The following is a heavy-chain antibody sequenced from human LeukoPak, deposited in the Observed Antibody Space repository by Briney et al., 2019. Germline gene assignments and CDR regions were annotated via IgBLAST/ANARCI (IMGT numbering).Heavy chain of an antibody. CDR1: GFTFSSYA. J-gene: IGHJ4*02. CDR3: AKDTGSSGYYPPYYFDY. CDR2: ISGSGGST. Sequence: GGSLRLSCAASGFTFSSYAMSWVRQAPGKGLEWVSAISGSGGSTYCADSVKGRFTIPRDNSKNTLYLQMNSLRAEDTAVYYCAKDTGSSGYYPPYYFDYWGQGTLVTVSS. D-gene: IGHD3-22*01. V-gene: IGHV3-23*01.